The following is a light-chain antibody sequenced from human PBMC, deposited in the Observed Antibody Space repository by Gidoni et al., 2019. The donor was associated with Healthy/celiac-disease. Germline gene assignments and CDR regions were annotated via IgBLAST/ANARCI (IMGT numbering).Light chain of an antibody. Sequence: DLQMTQSPPTLSASVGDRVTITCRARQSISSWLAWYQQTPGKAPKRLIYKASSLESGVPSRFSGSGSGTEFTPTISSLQPDDVATYYCQQYNSYPVTFGQGTKLEIK. V-gene: IGKV1-5*03. J-gene: IGKJ2*01. CDR1: QSISSW. CDR3: QQYNSYPVT. CDR2: KAS.